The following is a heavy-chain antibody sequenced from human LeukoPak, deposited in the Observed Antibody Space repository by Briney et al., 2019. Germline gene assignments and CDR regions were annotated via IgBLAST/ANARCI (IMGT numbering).Heavy chain of an antibody. J-gene: IGHJ4*02. Sequence: ASVKVSCKASGYSFTSYGITWVRRAPGQGLEWMGWISAYNGNTNYAQLLQGRVTMTTDTSTSTAYMELRSLRSDDTAVYYCARDCDRSGYYCYWGQGTLVTVSS. CDR2: ISAYNGNT. V-gene: IGHV1-18*01. CDR3: ARDCDRSGYYCY. CDR1: GYSFTSYG. D-gene: IGHD3-22*01.